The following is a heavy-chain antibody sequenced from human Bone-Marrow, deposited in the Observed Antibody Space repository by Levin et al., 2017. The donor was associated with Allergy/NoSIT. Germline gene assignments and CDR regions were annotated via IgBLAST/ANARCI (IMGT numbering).Heavy chain of an antibody. CDR2: ISYHGNNK. J-gene: IGHJ4*02. CDR1: GFTFSRYG. CDR3: AKAEDVVVVVATTIFDY. D-gene: IGHD2-15*01. Sequence: HPGGSLRLSCAASGFTFSRYGMHWVRQAPGKGLEWVAVISYHGNNKYYADSVKGRFTVSRDNSKNTVYLQMNSLRPDDTAVYYCAKAEDVVVVVATTIFDYWGQGSLVTVSS. V-gene: IGHV3-30*18.